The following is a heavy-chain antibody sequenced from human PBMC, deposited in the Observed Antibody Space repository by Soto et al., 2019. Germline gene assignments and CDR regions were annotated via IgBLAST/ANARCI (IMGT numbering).Heavy chain of an antibody. Sequence: GASVKVSCKASGYTFTSYGISWVRQAPGQGLEWMGWISAYNGNTNYAQKLQGRVTMTTDTSTSTAYMELRSLRSDDTAVYYCARDYDFWSDKEKDYYYYYMDVWGKGTTVTVSS. CDR1: GYTFTSYG. D-gene: IGHD3-3*01. CDR3: ARDYDFWSDKEKDYYYYYMDV. J-gene: IGHJ6*03. CDR2: ISAYNGNT. V-gene: IGHV1-18*01.